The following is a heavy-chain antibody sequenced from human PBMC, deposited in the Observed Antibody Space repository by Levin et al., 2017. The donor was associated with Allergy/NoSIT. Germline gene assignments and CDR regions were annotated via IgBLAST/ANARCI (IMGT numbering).Heavy chain of an antibody. D-gene: IGHD3-10*01. CDR3: AGSRGTDGSGSYYNPYDYYYYYMDV. CDR2: IYYSGST. V-gene: IGHV4-59*01. CDR1: GGSISSYY. Sequence: PSETLSLTCTVSGGSISSYYWSWIRQPPGKGLEWIGYIYYSGSTNYNPSLKSRVTISVDTSKNQFSLKLSSLTAADTAVYYFAGSRGTDGSGSYYNPYDYYYYYMDVRGKGTTVTVSS. J-gene: IGHJ6*03.